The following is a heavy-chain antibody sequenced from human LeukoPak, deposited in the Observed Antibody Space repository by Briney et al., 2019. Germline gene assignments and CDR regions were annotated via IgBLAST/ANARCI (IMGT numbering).Heavy chain of an antibody. CDR2: ISAYNGNT. CDR1: GYTFSNYG. V-gene: IGHV1-18*04. Sequence: ASVKVSCKASGYTFSNYGISWVRQAPGQGLEWLGWISAYNGNTNYVQKLQGRVTMTTDTSTSKAYMELRSLRSDDTAVYYCARAADIVVLVAAPYFDHWGQETLDPVSS. D-gene: IGHD2-15*01. CDR3: ARAADIVVLVAAPYFDH. J-gene: IGHJ4*02.